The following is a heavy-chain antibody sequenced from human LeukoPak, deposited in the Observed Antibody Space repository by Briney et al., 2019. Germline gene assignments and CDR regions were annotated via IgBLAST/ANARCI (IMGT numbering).Heavy chain of an antibody. V-gene: IGHV4-4*02. CDR2: VHKSGRT. CDR3: ARELLGAPTPGAY. J-gene: IGHJ4*02. Sequence: SETLSLTCALSTVAGSSGNFWSWVRQPPGEGLEWIGEVHKSGRTNYNPSLKTRVTISIDASKNQLSLELTSVTAADTAVYYCARELLGAPTPGAYWGQGTRVTVSS. CDR1: TVAGSSGNF. D-gene: IGHD1-26*01.